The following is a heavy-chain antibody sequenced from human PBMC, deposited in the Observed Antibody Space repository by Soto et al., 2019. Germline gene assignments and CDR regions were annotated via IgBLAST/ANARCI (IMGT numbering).Heavy chain of an antibody. CDR3: AKQLVRTGSDWFDP. D-gene: IGHD6-13*01. Sequence: ASVKVSCKASGYTFTSYYMHWVRQAPGQGLEWMGIINPSGGSTSYAQKFQGRVTMTRDESTSTAYMELSSLRSEDTAVYYCAKQLVRTGSDWFDPWGQGTLVTVSS. V-gene: IGHV1-46*01. J-gene: IGHJ5*02. CDR2: INPSGGST. CDR1: GYTFTSYY.